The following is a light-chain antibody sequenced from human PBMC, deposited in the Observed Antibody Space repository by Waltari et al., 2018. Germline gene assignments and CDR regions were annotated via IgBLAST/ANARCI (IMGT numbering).Light chain of an antibody. V-gene: IGLV2-8*01. CDR1: SSDIGDYDF. Sequence: QSTLTPPPSASGSPGQSVTISFTATSSDIGDYDFVSWYQQHPSQAPKLIIFEVSKRPFGVPDRFSGSNSGTTASLTVSGLQAEDEADYYCSSPAAGNKVVFGGGTKLTVL. J-gene: IGLJ2*01. CDR2: EVS. CDR3: SSPAAGNKVV.